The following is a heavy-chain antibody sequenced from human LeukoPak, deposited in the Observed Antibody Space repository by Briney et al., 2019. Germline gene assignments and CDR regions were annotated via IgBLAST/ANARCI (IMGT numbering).Heavy chain of an antibody. D-gene: IGHD3-9*01. CDR2: IYYSGST. J-gene: IGHJ4*02. V-gene: IGHV4-31*03. Sequence: PSQTLSLTCTVSGGSISSGGYYWSWIRQHPGKGLEWIGYIYYSGSTYYNPSLKSRVTISVDTSKNQFSLKLSFVTAADTAVCYCARVSVTYYDILTGDTYFDYWGQGTLVTVSS. CDR1: GGSISSGGYY. CDR3: ARVSVTYYDILTGDTYFDY.